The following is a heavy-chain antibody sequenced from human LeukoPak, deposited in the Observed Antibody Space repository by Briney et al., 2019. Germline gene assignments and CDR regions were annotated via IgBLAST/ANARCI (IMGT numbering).Heavy chain of an antibody. CDR3: ASATSFRGYSYGFADY. CDR1: GGSISSNSYY. J-gene: IGHJ4*02. D-gene: IGHD5-18*01. Sequence: SETLSLTCTVSGGSISSNSYYWGWIRQPPGKGLEWIGTIYYSGNTYYNPSLKSRVTISVDTSKNQFSLKLSSVTAADTAVYYCASATSFRGYSYGFADYWGQGTLVTVSS. CDR2: IYYSGNT. V-gene: IGHV4-39*07.